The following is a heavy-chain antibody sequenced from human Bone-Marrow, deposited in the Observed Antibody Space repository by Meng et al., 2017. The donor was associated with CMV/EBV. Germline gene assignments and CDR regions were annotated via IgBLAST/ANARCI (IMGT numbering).Heavy chain of an antibody. CDR2: IYYNGAT. D-gene: IGHD1-26*01. J-gene: IGHJ4*02. CDR3: TRGSAAAVGATILPDY. Sequence: SETLSLTCIVSGGSITSYFWNWVRQPPGKGLQWIGYIYYNGATNYNPSLKSRVTISVDTSKNQFSLKLSSVTAADTAIYYCTRGSAAAVGATILPDYWGQGALVTVSS. CDR1: GGSITSYF. V-gene: IGHV4-59*01.